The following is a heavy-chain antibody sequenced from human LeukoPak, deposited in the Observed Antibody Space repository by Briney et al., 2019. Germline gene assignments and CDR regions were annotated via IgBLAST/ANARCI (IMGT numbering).Heavy chain of an antibody. J-gene: IGHJ4*02. V-gene: IGHV4-61*08. CDR3: ARGEDFDY. CDR1: GGSISSGDYY. CDR2: IYYSGST. Sequence: SQTLSLTCTVSGGSISSGDYYRSWIRQPPGTGLEWIGYIYYSGSTNYNPSLKSRVTISVDTSKNQFSLKLSSVTAADTAVYYCARGEDFDYWGQGTLVTVSS.